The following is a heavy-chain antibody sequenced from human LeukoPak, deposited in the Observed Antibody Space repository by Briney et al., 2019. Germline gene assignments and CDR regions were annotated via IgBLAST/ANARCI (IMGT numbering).Heavy chain of an antibody. D-gene: IGHD3-10*01. V-gene: IGHV3-23*01. CDR2: ISGSGGST. J-gene: IGHJ4*02. Sequence: PGGSLRLSCAASGFTFSSYAMSWVRQAPGKGLEWDSAISGSGGSTYYADSVKGRFTISRDNSKNTLYLQMNSLRAEDTAVYYCAKVRRSMVRGVISGLDYWGQGTLVTVSS. CDR1: GFTFSSYA. CDR3: AKVRRSMVRGVISGLDY.